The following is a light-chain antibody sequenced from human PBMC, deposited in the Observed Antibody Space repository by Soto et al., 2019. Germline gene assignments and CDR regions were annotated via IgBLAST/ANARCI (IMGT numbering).Light chain of an antibody. J-gene: IGLJ2*01. CDR3: SSYTSSNTLL. V-gene: IGLV2-18*02. Sequence: QSALTQPPSVSASPGQSVTISCTGTASDVSGYNRVSWYQQPPGTAPKLMIYEVSNRPSGVPDRFSGSKSGNTASLTISGLQAEDEADYYCSSYTSSNTLLFGGGTKVTVL. CDR2: EVS. CDR1: ASDVSGYNR.